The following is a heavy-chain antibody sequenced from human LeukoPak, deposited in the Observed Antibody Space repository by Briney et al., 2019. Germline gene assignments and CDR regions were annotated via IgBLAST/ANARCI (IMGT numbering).Heavy chain of an antibody. Sequence: ASVKVSCKVSGYMFTSYDINWVRQAPGQGLEWMGWMNPHSGDTGYAQKFQGRITMTRTASNSTSYMDLSSLTSEDTAVYFCARGGGPKYAFDIWGQGILVTVSS. CDR1: GYMFTSYD. V-gene: IGHV1-8*01. J-gene: IGHJ3*02. CDR3: ARGGGPKYAFDI. CDR2: MNPHSGDT.